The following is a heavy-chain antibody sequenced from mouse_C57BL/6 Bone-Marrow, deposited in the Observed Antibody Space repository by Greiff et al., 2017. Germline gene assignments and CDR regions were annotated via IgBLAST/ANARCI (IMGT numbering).Heavy chain of an antibody. V-gene: IGHV1-53*01. Sequence: QVQLQQPGTELVKPGASVKLSCKASGYTFTSYWMHWVKQRPGQGLEWIGNINPSNGGTNYNEKFKSKATLTVDKSSSTAYMQLSSLTSEYSAVYCCARDDYDGAWFAYWGQGTLVTVSA. CDR1: GYTFTSYW. J-gene: IGHJ3*01. CDR2: INPSNGGT. CDR3: ARDDYDGAWFAY. D-gene: IGHD2-4*01.